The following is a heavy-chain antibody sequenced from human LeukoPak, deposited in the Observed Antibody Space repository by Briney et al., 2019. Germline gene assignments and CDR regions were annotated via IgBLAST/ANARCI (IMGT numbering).Heavy chain of an antibody. CDR3: ARELRAAPGVVPY. D-gene: IGHD3-10*01. CDR2: ISYDGSNK. J-gene: IGHJ4*02. CDR1: GFTFSSYA. Sequence: GGSLRLSCAASGFTFSSYAMHWVRQAPGKGLEWVAVISYDGSNKYYADSVKGRFTISRDNSKNTLYLQMNSLRAEDTAVYYCARELRAAPGVVPYWGQGTLVTVSS. V-gene: IGHV3-30*19.